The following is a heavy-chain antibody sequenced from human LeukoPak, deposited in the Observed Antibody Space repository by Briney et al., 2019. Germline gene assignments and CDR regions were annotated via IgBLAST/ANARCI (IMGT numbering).Heavy chain of an antibody. CDR3: ARGSADYSWYMDV. CDR1: GLSFSSFA. D-gene: IGHD5-12*01. J-gene: IGHJ6*04. CDR2: IRGNGET. Sequence: GGSLRLSCAASGLSFSSFAMSWVRQGPARGLEWVSSIRGNGETFYADSVKGRFTLSRDNAKNSLYLQMNSLRAEDTAVYYCARGSADYSWYMDVWGKGTTVTVSS. V-gene: IGHV3-23*01.